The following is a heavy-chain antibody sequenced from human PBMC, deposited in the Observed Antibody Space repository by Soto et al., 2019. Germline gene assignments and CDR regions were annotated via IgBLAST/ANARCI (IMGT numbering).Heavy chain of an antibody. CDR3: ARVTRFGYCSGGSCYAPYYYFDY. CDR2: INHSGST. CDR1: GGSFSGYY. J-gene: IGHJ4*02. V-gene: IGHV4-34*01. D-gene: IGHD2-15*01. Sequence: SETLSLTCAVYGGSFSGYYWSWIRQPPGKGLEWIGEINHSGSTNYNPSLKSRVTISVDTSKNQFSLKLSSVTAADTAVYYCARVTRFGYCSGGSCYAPYYYFDYWGQGTLVTVSS.